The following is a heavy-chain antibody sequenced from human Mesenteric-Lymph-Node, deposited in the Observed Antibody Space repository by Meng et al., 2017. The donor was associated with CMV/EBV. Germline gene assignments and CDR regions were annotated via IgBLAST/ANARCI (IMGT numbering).Heavy chain of an antibody. J-gene: IGHJ4*02. D-gene: IGHD6-19*01. V-gene: IGHV4-34*01. CDR2: VNYIGST. CDR1: GASFSDYY. Sequence: CAFYGASFSDYYWSWIRQSPGKGLEWIGEVNYIGSTKYNPSLKSRVTMSVDTSKNHFSLEVNPVTAADTAVYYCARGRYTSVEAGLDYWGQGTLVTVSS. CDR3: ARGRYTSVEAGLDY.